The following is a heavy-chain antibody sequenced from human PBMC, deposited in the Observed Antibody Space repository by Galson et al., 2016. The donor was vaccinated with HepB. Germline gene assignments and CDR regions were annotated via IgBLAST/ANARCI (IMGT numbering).Heavy chain of an antibody. D-gene: IGHD3-10*01. CDR1: GFTFSNYW. V-gene: IGHV3-74*01. CDR2: INLDGSSP. Sequence: SLRLSCAASGFTFSNYWLHWVCQTPGKGLVWVSRINLDGSSPVYADSVKGRFTVSRDNAKNMVYLQMNSLGGEDTAVYYCATSLPRRYYLDYWGQGTLVTVSS. J-gene: IGHJ4*02. CDR3: ATSLPRRYYLDY.